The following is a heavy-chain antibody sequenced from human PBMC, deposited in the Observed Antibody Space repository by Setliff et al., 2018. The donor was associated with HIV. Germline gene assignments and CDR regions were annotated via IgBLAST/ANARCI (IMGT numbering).Heavy chain of an antibody. CDR2: INHSGGP. D-gene: IGHD5-18*01. J-gene: IGHJ3*01. CDR3: ARGGYSYGFGRHRAYFQY. V-gene: IGHV4-34*01. CDR1: GGSFSDYY. Sequence: PSETLSLTCGIYGGSFSDYYWSWIRQTPGKGLEWIGEINHSGGPNYNPSLKSRVTMSVDTSKNQFSLKLSSVTAADTAVFYCARGGYSYGFGRHRAYFQYWGQGTMVTVSS.